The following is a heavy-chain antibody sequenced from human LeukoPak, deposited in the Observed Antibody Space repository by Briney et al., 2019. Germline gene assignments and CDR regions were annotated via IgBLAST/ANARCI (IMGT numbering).Heavy chain of an antibody. D-gene: IGHD7-27*01. CDR3: ARGVFANWGWVAEDGFDI. Sequence: GGSLRLSCAASGFTVSSNYMSWVRQAPGKGLEWVSVIYSGGSTYYADSVKGRFTISRDNAKNTLYLQMNSLRAEDTAVYYCARGVFANWGWVAEDGFDIWGQGTKVIVSS. CDR2: IYSGGST. CDR1: GFTVSSNY. J-gene: IGHJ3*02. V-gene: IGHV3-53*01.